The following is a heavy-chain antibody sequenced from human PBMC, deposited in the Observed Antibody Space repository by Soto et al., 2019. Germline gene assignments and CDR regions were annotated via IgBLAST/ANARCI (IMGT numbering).Heavy chain of an antibody. D-gene: IGHD2-8*01. CDR3: ARGDIVLMCFDY. CDR2: INPSGGST. V-gene: IGHV1-46*03. CDR1: GYTFTSYY. J-gene: IGHJ4*02. Sequence: GASVKVSCKASGYTFTSYYMHWVRRAPGQGLEWMGIINPSGGSTSYAQKFQGRVTMTRDTSTSTVYMEVSSLRSEDTAVYYCARGDIVLMCFDYWGQGTLVTVSS.